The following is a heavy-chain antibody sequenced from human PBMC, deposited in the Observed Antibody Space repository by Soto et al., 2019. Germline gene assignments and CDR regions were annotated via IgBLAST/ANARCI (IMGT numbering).Heavy chain of an antibody. V-gene: IGHV3-9*01. CDR3: AKGPSSFGVVLPPAFDI. J-gene: IGHJ3*02. CDR1: GFTFDDYA. Sequence: GGSLRLCCAASGFTFDDYAMHWVRQAPGKGLEWVSGISWNSGSIGYADSVKGRFTISRDNAKNSLYLQMNSLRAEDTALYYCAKGPSSFGVVLPPAFDIWGQGTMVTVSS. D-gene: IGHD3-3*01. CDR2: ISWNSGSI.